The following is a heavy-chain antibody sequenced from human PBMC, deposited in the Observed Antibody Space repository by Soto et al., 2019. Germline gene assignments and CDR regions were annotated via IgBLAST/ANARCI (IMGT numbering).Heavy chain of an antibody. D-gene: IGHD3-3*01. CDR3: AREHDSWSLYAFDM. J-gene: IGHJ3*02. CDR1: GYTFTTHA. Sequence: ASVKVSCKASGYTFTTHAIHWVRQAPGQRLEWMGWINAGNGNTKYSQKFQGRITITRDTSASTAYMDLSSLRYEDTAVYFCAREHDSWSLYAFDMWGQGTMVT. CDR2: INAGNGNT. V-gene: IGHV1-3*01.